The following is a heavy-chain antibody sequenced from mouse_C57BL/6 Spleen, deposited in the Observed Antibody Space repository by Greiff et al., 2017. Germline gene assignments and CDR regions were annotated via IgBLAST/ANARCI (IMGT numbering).Heavy chain of an antibody. CDR1: GYTFTEYT. D-gene: IGHD1-1*01. J-gene: IGHJ3*01. V-gene: IGHV1-62-2*01. Sequence: QVQLQQSGAELVKPGASVKLSCKASGYTFTEYTIHWVKQSSGQGLEWIGWFYPGSGSIKYNEKFKDKATLTADKSSSTVYMEISKLTSEDSAVYVCARNEEGYYYGSSYVGTWFAYWGQGTLVTVSA. CDR3: ARNEEGYYYGSSYVGTWFAY. CDR2: FYPGSGSI.